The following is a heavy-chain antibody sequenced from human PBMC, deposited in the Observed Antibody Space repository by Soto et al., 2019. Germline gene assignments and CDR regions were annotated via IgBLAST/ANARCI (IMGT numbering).Heavy chain of an antibody. J-gene: IGHJ4*02. D-gene: IGHD5-18*01. CDR3: ARRRGYSYDY. V-gene: IGHV1-8*01. CDR2: LSPNSGNT. Sequence: QVQLVQSGAEVKKPGASVKVSCKASGYSFTSYDINWVRQATGQGLEWMGWLSPNSGNTDYAQKFQGRVTKTRNTSINTAYMELTSLRSEDTAVCYCARRRGYSYDYWGRGTLVTVSS. CDR1: GYSFTSYD.